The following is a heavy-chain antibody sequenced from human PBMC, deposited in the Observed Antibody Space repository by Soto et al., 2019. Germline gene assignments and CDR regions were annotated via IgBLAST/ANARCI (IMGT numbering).Heavy chain of an antibody. Sequence: EVPLLESGGGLVQPGGSLRLSCAASGFPFSSYVMTWVRQAPGKGLEWVSGISGSGGGTYYADSVKGRFTISRDNSKNTLYLQMSSLRAEDTAVYYCAKNSGLLGYWGQGTLVTVSS. CDR1: GFPFSSYV. V-gene: IGHV3-23*01. CDR2: ISGSGGGT. D-gene: IGHD3-10*01. CDR3: AKNSGLLGY. J-gene: IGHJ4*02.